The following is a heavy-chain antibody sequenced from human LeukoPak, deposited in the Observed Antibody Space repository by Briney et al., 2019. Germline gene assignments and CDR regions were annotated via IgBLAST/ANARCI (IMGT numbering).Heavy chain of an antibody. Sequence: SETLSLTCTVSGGSINSRTYYWGWIRQPPGKGLEWIGTIYYSGTTYYNPSLKSRVTISLDTSKNQFSLRLSSVTAADTAIYYCARDFSSSSTVYYYYYMDVWGKGTTVTASS. J-gene: IGHJ6*03. CDR2: IYYSGTT. V-gene: IGHV4-39*07. CDR3: ARDFSSSSTVYYYYYMDV. CDR1: GGSINSRTYY. D-gene: IGHD6-6*01.